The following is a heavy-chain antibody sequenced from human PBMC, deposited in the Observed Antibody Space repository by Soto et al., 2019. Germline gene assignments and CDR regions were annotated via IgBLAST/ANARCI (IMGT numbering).Heavy chain of an antibody. CDR3: ARSYSRSWYLREGESFQH. Sequence: QVQLQESGPGLVKPSETLSLTCTVSGGSISSYYWSWIRQPPGKGLEWIGYIYYSGITNYNPYLKSRVTLPVDPSKNQFSLQLSSVTAADTAVYSCARSYSRSWYLREGESFQHWGQGTLVTVSS. D-gene: IGHD6-13*01. CDR2: IYYSGIT. J-gene: IGHJ1*01. CDR1: GGSISSYY. V-gene: IGHV4-59*08.